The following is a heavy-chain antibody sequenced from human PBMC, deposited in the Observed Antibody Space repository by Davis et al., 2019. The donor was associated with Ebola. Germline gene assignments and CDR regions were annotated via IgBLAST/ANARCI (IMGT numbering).Heavy chain of an antibody. CDR2: IDPSDSYT. CDR1: GYSFTSYW. Sequence: GGSLRLSCKGSGYSFTSYWISWVRQMPGKGLEWMGRIDPSDSYTNYSPSFQGHVTISADKSISTAYLQWSSLKASDTAMYYCARHRTSVRRDGYNYGWSSYYYYGMDVWGQGTTVTVSS. D-gene: IGHD5-24*01. CDR3: ARHRTSVRRDGYNYGWSSYYYYGMDV. J-gene: IGHJ6*02. V-gene: IGHV5-10-1*01.